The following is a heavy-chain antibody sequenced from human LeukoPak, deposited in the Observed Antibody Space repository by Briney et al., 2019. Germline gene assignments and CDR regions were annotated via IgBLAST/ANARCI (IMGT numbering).Heavy chain of an antibody. CDR3: ARAVLLWFGELYYFDY. CDR1: GGSFSGYY. D-gene: IGHD3-10*01. V-gene: IGHV4-34*01. Sequence: SETLSLTCAVYGGSFSGYYWSWIRQPPGKGLEWIGEINHRGSTNYNPSLKSRVTISVDTSKNQFSLKLSSVTAADTAVYYCARAVLLWFGELYYFDYWGQGTLVTVSS. CDR2: INHRGST. J-gene: IGHJ4*02.